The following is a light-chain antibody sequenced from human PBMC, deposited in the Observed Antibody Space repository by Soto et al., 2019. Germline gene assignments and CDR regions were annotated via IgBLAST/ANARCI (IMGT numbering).Light chain of an antibody. CDR2: GAS. V-gene: IGKV3-20*01. CDR1: QSIRSNY. J-gene: IGKJ1*01. CDR3: QQYGSSPWT. Sequence: ETVLTQSPGTLSLSPGERATLSCRASQSIRSNYLAWYRQTPGQAPRLLIYGASKRASGIADRFSGSGSGTDFTLIISRLEPEDFALYYCQQYGSSPWTFDQGTKVEIK.